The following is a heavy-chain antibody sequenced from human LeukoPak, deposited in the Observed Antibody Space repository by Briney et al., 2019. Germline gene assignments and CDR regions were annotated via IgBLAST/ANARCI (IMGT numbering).Heavy chain of an antibody. CDR1: GYTFTGYY. D-gene: IGHD4-23*01. CDR2: FNPNSGGT. CDR3: ARGVVTQDFDY. V-gene: IGHV1-2*02. J-gene: IGHJ4*02. Sequence: ASVTVSFKASGYTFTGYYMHWVRHAPAQGLEWMGWFNPNSGGTNYAQKFQGRVTITRDTSISTAYMELSRLRSDDTAVYYCARGVVTQDFDYGGQGTLVTVSS.